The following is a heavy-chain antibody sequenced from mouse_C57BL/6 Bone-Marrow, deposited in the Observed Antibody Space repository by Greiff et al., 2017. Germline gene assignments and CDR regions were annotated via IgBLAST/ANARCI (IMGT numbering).Heavy chain of an antibody. CDR3: ARATGTGPWFAY. CDR2: ISYDGSN. D-gene: IGHD4-1*02. Sequence: ESGPGLVKPSQSLSLTCSVTGYSITSGYYWNWIRQFPGNKLEWMGYISYDGSNNYNPSLKNRISITRDTSKNQFFLKLNSVTTEDTATYYCARATGTGPWFAYWGQGTLVTVSA. J-gene: IGHJ3*01. V-gene: IGHV3-6*01. CDR1: GYSITSGYY.